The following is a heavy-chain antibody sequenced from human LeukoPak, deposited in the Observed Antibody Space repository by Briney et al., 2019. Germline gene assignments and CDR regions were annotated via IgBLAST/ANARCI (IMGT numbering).Heavy chain of an antibody. J-gene: IGHJ4*02. Sequence: PSETLSLTCTVSGGSISSSSYYWGWIRQPPGKGLEWIGSIYYSGSTYYNPSLKSRVTISVDTSKNQFSLKLSSVTAADTAVYYCARQLSLVRAGAKLVPAAYFDYWGQGTLVTVST. CDR3: ARQLSLVRAGAKLVPAAYFDY. CDR1: GGSISSSSYY. D-gene: IGHD2-2*01. CDR2: IYYSGST. V-gene: IGHV4-39*01.